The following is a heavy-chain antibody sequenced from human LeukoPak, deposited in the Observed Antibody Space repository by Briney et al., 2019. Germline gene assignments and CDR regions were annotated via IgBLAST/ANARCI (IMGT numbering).Heavy chain of an antibody. V-gene: IGHV3-7*01. Sequence: GGSLRLSCAASGFMFSSYWMSWVRQAPGKGLEWVANIKQDESERDYVDSVKGRFTISKDNAKNLLYLQMNIPRAEDTAVYYCAREISSWYRTEGRFDPWGQGTLVTVSS. D-gene: IGHD6-13*01. CDR2: IKQDESER. J-gene: IGHJ5*02. CDR3: AREISSWYRTEGRFDP. CDR1: GFMFSSYW.